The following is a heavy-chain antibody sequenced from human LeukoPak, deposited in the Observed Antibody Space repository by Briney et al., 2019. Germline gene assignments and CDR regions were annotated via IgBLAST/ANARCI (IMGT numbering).Heavy chain of an antibody. Sequence: ASGKLCCTAAGYTFTASDVHWGRRAPGQGLGWRGWINPNSGGTNYAQTFPGRVTMTRDTSISTAYRELSRLRSDDTAVCYCGREGFNGNWGQGTLVTVSS. V-gene: IGHV1-2*02. D-gene: IGHD1-26*01. CDR3: GREGFNGN. J-gene: IGHJ4*02. CDR2: INPNSGGT. CDR1: GYTFTASD.